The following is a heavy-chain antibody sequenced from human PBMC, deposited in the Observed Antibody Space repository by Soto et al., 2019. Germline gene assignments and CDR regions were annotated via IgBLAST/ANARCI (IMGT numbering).Heavy chain of an antibody. J-gene: IGHJ4*02. D-gene: IGHD5-12*01. V-gene: IGHV3-66*01. Sequence: EVQLVESGGGLVQPGGSLRLSCAASEFTVSSNYMSWVRQAPGKGLEWVSVIYNGGSTYYADSVKGRFTISRDNSKNTLYLQMNSLRAEDTAVYYCARSWRVDGYDPRAYFYYWGQGTLVTVSS. CDR2: IYNGGST. CDR1: EFTVSSNY. CDR3: ARSWRVDGYDPRAYFYY.